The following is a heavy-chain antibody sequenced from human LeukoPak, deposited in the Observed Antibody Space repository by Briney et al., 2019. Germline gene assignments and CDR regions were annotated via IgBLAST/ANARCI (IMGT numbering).Heavy chain of an antibody. CDR1: GGSISSGDYY. CDR2: IYYSGST. CDR3: ARDRLHYYGHNYYYYGMDV. J-gene: IGHJ6*02. D-gene: IGHD3-16*01. V-gene: IGHV4-31*03. Sequence: PSETLSLTCTVSGGSISSGDYYWSWIPQHPGKGLEWIEYIYYSGSTYYNPSLKSRVTISVDTSKNQFSLKPSSVTAADTAVYYCARDRLHYYGHNYYYYGMDVWGQGTTVTVSS.